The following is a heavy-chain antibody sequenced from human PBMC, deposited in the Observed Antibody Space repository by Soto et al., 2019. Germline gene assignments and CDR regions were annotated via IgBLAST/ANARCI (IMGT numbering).Heavy chain of an antibody. D-gene: IGHD5-18*01. CDR3: ASGIQLWLLRINGGYSG. CDR2: IIPMFGTA. V-gene: IGHV1-69*12. Sequence: QVQLVQSGAEVKKPESSVKVSCKAPGGTFSTYAISWVRQAPGQGLEWMGGIIPMFGTANYAQRFQDRVTITADETTNTAYMELSSPSSEDTAVYFCASGIQLWLLRINGGYSGWGQGTPVTVSP. CDR1: GGTFSTYA. J-gene: IGHJ4*02.